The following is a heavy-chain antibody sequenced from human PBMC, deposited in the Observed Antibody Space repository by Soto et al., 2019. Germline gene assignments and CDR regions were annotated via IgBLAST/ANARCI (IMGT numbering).Heavy chain of an antibody. CDR2: ISGGGATT. CDR1: GFTFNNYA. Sequence: EVQLLESGGGLVQPGGSLRLSCAASGFTFNNYAMTWVRQAPGKGLEWVSAISGGGATTSYADSVKGRFTVSRDGSKDTLYPPMSSLRAEDTALYYCAKGRGGSGSLTPRVDFWGQGTLVTVSS. J-gene: IGHJ4*02. CDR3: AKGRGGSGSLTPRVDF. D-gene: IGHD3-10*01. V-gene: IGHV3-23*01.